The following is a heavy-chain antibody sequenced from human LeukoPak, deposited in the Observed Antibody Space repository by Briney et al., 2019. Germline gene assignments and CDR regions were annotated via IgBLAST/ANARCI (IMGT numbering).Heavy chain of an antibody. CDR1: GFTFSSYG. CDR2: IRYDGSNK. CDR3: AKGRYYDSSGYYYYYYYMDV. J-gene: IGHJ6*03. Sequence: PGGSLRLSCAASGFTFSSYGMHWVRQAPGKGLEWVAFIRYDGSNKYYADSVKGRFTISRDNSKNTLYLQMNSLRAEDTAVYYCAKGRYYDSSGYYYYYYYMDVWGKGTTVTISS. D-gene: IGHD3-22*01. V-gene: IGHV3-30*02.